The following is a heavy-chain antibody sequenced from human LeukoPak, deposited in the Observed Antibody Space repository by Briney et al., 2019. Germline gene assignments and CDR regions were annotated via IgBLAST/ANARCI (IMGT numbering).Heavy chain of an antibody. CDR1: GFTFDDYA. Sequence: GGSLRLSCAASGFTFDDYAMHWVRQAPGKGLEWVSGISWNSGSIGYADSVKGRFTISGDNAKNSLYLQMNSLRAEDTALYYCAKGASSLVGAKGDFDYWGQGTLVTVSS. CDR2: ISWNSGSI. CDR3: AKGASSLVGAKGDFDY. V-gene: IGHV3-9*01. D-gene: IGHD1-26*01. J-gene: IGHJ4*02.